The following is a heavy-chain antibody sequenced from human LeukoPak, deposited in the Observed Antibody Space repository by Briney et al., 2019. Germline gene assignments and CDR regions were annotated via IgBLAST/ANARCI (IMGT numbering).Heavy chain of an antibody. D-gene: IGHD2-15*01. Sequence: GGCLILSCAASRFTFSDYWMHWVRQALRKGVVWFSRINSDASRPSYADSVKGRFTISRDNAKNSLYLQMNSLRVEDTALYYCARETREAGSGDHQTDSFDVWGQGTMVSVSS. J-gene: IGHJ3*01. CDR3: ARETREAGSGDHQTDSFDV. V-gene: IGHV3-74*01. CDR1: RFTFSDYW. CDR2: INSDASRP.